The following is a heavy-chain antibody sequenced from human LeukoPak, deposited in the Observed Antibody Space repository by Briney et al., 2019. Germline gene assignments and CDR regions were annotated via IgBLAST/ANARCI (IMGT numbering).Heavy chain of an antibody. CDR1: GGTFISYA. V-gene: IGHV1-69*13. CDR3: AKTSTGVGYYYGMDV. CDR2: IIPIFGTA. J-gene: IGHJ6*02. Sequence: SVKVSCKASGGTFISYAISWVRQAPGQGLEWMGGIIPIFGTANYAQKFQGRVTITADESTSTAYMELSSLRSEDTAVYYCAKTSTGVGYYYGMDVWGQGTTVTVSS. D-gene: IGHD3-10*01.